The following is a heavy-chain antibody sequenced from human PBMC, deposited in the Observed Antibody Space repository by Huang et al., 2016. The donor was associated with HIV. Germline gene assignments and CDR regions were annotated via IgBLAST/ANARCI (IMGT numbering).Heavy chain of an antibody. Sequence: QLQLQESGPGLVKPSETLSLTCTVSGGSIRSDNYYWGWIRQPPGKGLEGIGSIYYSWGTYYNPSLKSRVTITVDTSKNQFSLKMRSVTAADTAVYYCARLPGSITMIRGVITDPYWGQGTLVTVSS. CDR3: ARLPGSITMIRGVITDPY. V-gene: IGHV4-39*01. CDR2: IYYSWGT. CDR1: GGSIRSDNYY. J-gene: IGHJ4*02. D-gene: IGHD3-10*01.